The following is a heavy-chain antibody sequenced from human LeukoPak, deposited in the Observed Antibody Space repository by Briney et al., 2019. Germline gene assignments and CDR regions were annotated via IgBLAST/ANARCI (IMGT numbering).Heavy chain of an antibody. CDR1: GFTFSSYS. CDR3: AKDPPSLLTAHYTVKWFDP. Sequence: GGSLRLSCAASGFTFSSYSMNWVRQAPGKGLEWVSAISGSGGSTYYADSVKGRFTISRDNSKDTLYLQMNSLRGEDTALYYCAKDPPSLLTAHYTVKWFDPWGQGTLVTVSS. J-gene: IGHJ5*02. D-gene: IGHD3-9*01. V-gene: IGHV3-23*01. CDR2: ISGSGGST.